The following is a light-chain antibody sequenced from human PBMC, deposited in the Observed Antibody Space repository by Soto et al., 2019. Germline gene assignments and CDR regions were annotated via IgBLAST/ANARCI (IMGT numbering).Light chain of an antibody. J-gene: IGLJ3*02. CDR3: SSYGDSSTL. CDR2: DVS. V-gene: IGLV2-14*03. Sequence: QSALTQPASVSGSPGQSITISCTGSSSAIGGYNYVSWYQQHPGKAPQLMIYDVSYRPPGISDRFSGSKSGNTASLTIPGLQPKDEAEYYCSSYGDSSTLFGGGTKVTVL. CDR1: SSAIGGYNY.